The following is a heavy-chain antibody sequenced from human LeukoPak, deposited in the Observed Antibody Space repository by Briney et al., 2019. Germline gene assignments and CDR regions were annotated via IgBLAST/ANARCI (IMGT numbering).Heavy chain of an antibody. V-gene: IGHV4-4*09. D-gene: IGHD6-19*01. CDR2: ICNSGGT. CDR1: GDSISIYY. Sequence: SETLSLTCTVSGDSISIYYWSWIRQPPGKGLEWIGCICNSGGTNYNPSLKSRVTISVDTSKNQFSLNLSSVTAADTAVYYCAKTGRPNNSGWYRWFDPWGQGTLVTVSS. J-gene: IGHJ5*02. CDR3: AKTGRPNNSGWYRWFDP.